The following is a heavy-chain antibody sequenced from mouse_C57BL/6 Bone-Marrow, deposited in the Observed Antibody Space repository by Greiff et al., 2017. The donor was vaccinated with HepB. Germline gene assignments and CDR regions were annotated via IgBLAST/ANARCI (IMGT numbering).Heavy chain of an antibody. CDR1: GYTFTSYG. CDR2: IYPRSGNT. J-gene: IGHJ4*01. Sequence: QVQLQQSGAELARPGASVKLPCKASGYTFTSYGISWVKQRTGQGLEWIGEIYPRSGNTYYNEKFKGKATLTADKSSSTAYMELRSLTSEDSAVYFCARGDGYPYYAMDYWGQGTSVTVSS. V-gene: IGHV1-81*01. CDR3: ARGDGYPYYAMDY. D-gene: IGHD2-3*01.